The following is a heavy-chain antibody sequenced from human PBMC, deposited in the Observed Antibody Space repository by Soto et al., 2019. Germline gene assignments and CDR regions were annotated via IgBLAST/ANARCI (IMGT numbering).Heavy chain of an antibody. V-gene: IGHV3-23*01. Sequence: QPXGSLGLSCAASGFTFSSYAMSGVRQAPGKGLEWVSAISGSGGSTYYADSVKGRFTISRDNSKNTLYLQMNSLRVEDTAVYYCAKAPSYSSSYFDYWGQGTLVTVSS. J-gene: IGHJ4*02. CDR1: GFTFSSYA. CDR3: AKAPSYSSSYFDY. D-gene: IGHD6-6*01. CDR2: ISGSGGST.